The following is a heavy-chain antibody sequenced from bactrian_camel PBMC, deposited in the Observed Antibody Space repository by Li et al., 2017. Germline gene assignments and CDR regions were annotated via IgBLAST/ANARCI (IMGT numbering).Heavy chain of an antibody. V-gene: IGHV3S40*01. CDR1: GFTFEDHT. CDR3: ARSRNQCAGLDTRASAYYY. Sequence: VQLVESGGGLVQPGMSLRLSCEGSGFTFEDHTMSWVRQAPGKGLEWVSAIHSGGRITYYGDSVKGRFTISLDSAKTTVFLQMNSLKPEDTAMYFCARSRNQCAGLDTRASAYYYWGQGTQVTVS. CDR2: IHSGGRIT. D-gene: IGHD5*01. J-gene: IGHJ4*01.